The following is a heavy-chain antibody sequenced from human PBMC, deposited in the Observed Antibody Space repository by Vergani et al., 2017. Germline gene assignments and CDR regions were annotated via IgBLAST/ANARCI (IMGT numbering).Heavy chain of an antibody. CDR2: ISYDGSNK. V-gene: IGHV3-30*18. CDR1: GFTFSSYG. CDR3: AKEEGKARGAFDI. J-gene: IGHJ3*02. Sequence: QVQLVESGGGVVQPGRSLRLSCAASGFTFSSYGMHWVRQAPGKGLEWVAVISYDGSNKYYADSVKGRFTISRDNSKNTLYLRMNSLRAEDTAVYYCAKEEGKARGAFDIRGQGTMVTVSS.